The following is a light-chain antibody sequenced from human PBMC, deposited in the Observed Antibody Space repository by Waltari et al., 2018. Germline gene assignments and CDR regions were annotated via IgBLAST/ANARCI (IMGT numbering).Light chain of an antibody. CDR1: SSAVGNYNL. Sequence: QSALTQTATMSGSPGQSITISCTGSSSAVGNYNLVSWYQQHTGEAPKLIIYDVNKRPLGVSNRFSGSKSGNTASLTISGLQAADEADYYCCSYAGSSVSVFGGGTKVTVL. J-gene: IGLJ3*02. CDR2: DVN. CDR3: CSYAGSSVSV. V-gene: IGLV2-23*02.